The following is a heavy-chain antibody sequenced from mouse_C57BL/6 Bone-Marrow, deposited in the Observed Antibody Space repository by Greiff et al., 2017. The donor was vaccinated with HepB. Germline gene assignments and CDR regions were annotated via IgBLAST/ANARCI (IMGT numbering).Heavy chain of an antibody. J-gene: IGHJ2*01. CDR3: ARNYYGSPDY. CDR2: IDPSDSYT. Sequence: VQLQQPGAELVRPGPSVKLSCKASGYTFTSYWMHWVKQRPGQGLEWIGVIDPSDSYTNYNQKFKGKATLTVDTSSSTAYMQLSSLTSEDSAVYYCARNYYGSPDYWGQGTTLTVSS. V-gene: IGHV1-59*01. CDR1: GYTFTSYW. D-gene: IGHD1-1*01.